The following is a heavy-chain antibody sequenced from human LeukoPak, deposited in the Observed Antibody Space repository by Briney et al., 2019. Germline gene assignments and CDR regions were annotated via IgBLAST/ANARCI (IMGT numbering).Heavy chain of an antibody. V-gene: IGHV4-34*01. D-gene: IGHD3-22*01. CDR3: ARGPRSVRPVRFDY. CDR2: INHSGST. Sequence: SETLSLTCAVYGGSFSGYYWSWIRQPPGKGLEWIGEINHSGSTNYNPSLKSRVTISVDTSKNQFSLKLSSVTAAHTAVYYCARGPRSVRPVRFDYWGQGTLVTVSS. CDR1: GGSFSGYY. J-gene: IGHJ4*02.